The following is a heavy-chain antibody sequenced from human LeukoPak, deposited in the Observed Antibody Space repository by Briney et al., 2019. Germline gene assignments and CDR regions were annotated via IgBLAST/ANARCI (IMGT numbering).Heavy chain of an antibody. J-gene: IGHJ5*02. CDR3: ARDIARSGSYRRSWFDP. V-gene: IGHV4-4*07. CDR1: GGSISSYY. CDR2: IYTSGST. D-gene: IGHD3-10*01. Sequence: PSETLSLTCTVSGGSISSYYWSWIRQPAGKGLEWIGRIYTSGSTNYNPSLKSRVTMSVDTSKNQFSLKLSSVTAAGTAVYYCARDIARSGSYRRSWFDPWGQGTLVTVSS.